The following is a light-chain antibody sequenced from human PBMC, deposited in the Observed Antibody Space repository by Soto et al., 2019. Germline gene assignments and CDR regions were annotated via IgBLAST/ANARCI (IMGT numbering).Light chain of an antibody. V-gene: IGLV2-14*01. J-gene: IGLJ1*01. CDR2: GVT. CDR3: SSYTSGSSHYV. CDR1: SSDVGAYYS. Sequence: QSVLTQPASVSGSPGQSITISCTGTSSDVGAYYSVSWYQHHPGKAPKLIICGVTNRPSGVSNRFSGYKSGNTASLTISGLQAEDEADYHCSSYTSGSSHYVFGTGTKVTVL.